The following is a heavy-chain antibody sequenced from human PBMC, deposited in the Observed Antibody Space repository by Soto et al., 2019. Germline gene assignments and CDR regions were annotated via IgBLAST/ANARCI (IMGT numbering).Heavy chain of an antibody. Sequence: GGSLRLSCAASGFTFSSYAMSWVRQAPGKGLEWVSAISGSGGSTYYADSVKGRFTISRDNSKNTLYLQMNSLRAEDTAVYYCAKARSSARNAFMADYWGQGTLVTVSS. CDR1: GFTFSSYA. CDR2: ISGSGGST. V-gene: IGHV3-23*01. J-gene: IGHJ4*02. CDR3: AKARSSARNAFMADY. D-gene: IGHD6-6*01.